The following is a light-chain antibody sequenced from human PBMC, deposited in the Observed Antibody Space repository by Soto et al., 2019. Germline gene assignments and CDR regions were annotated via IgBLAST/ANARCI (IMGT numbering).Light chain of an antibody. CDR2: EVS. V-gene: IGLV2-14*01. Sequence: QSALTQPASVSGSPGQSITISCTGTSSDVGGYKYVSWYQQHPGKAPKLMIYEVSSRPSGVSNRFSGSKSGNTASLTISGLQAEDEAEYYCSSYTNINTRACVFGTGTKLTVL. J-gene: IGLJ1*01. CDR1: SSDVGGYKY. CDR3: SSYTNINTRACV.